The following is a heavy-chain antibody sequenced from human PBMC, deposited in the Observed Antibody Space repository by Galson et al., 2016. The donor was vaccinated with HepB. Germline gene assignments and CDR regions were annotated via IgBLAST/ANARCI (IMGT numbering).Heavy chain of an antibody. CDR2: ISSSSNTI. D-gene: IGHD5-12*01. Sequence: SLRLSCAASGFTFTSYWMAWIRQAPGKGLEWISYISSSSNTIHYADSVKGRFTVSRDYAKNSLYLQMNSLRAEDTAVYYCARDSSSGYVIDAFDIWGQGTMVTVSS. CDR1: GFTFTSYW. CDR3: ARDSSSGYVIDAFDI. J-gene: IGHJ3*02. V-gene: IGHV3-11*04.